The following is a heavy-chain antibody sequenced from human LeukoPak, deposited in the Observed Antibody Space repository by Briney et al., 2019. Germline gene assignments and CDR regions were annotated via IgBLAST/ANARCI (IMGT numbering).Heavy chain of an antibody. V-gene: IGHV4-39*01. CDR2: IYYSGST. CDR3: ARHYTSSSGWYFYNWFDP. J-gene: IGHJ5*02. Sequence: PSETLSLTCTVSGASISSSSYYWGWLGQPPGKGLEWYGRIYYSGSTYYNPSLKSRVTISVDASKNQFSLKLSSVTAADTAVYYCARHYTSSSGWYFYNWFDPWGQGTLVTVSS. CDR1: GASISSSSYY. D-gene: IGHD6-19*01.